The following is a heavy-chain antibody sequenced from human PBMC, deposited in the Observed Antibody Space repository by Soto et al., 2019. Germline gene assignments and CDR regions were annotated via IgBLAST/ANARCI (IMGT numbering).Heavy chain of an antibody. V-gene: IGHV4-31*03. CDR1: GGSISSGGYY. J-gene: IGHJ6*02. Sequence: SETLSLTCTVSGGSISSGGYYWSWIRQHPGKGLEWIGYIYYSGSTYYNPSLKSRVTISVDTSKNQFSLKLSSVTAADTAVYYCARDRPSGYDSLYGMDVWGQGTTVTVSS. CDR2: IYYSGST. D-gene: IGHD5-12*01. CDR3: ARDRPSGYDSLYGMDV.